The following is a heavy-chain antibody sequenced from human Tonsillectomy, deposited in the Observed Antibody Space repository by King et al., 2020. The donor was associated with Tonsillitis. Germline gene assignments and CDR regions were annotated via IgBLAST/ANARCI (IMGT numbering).Heavy chain of an antibody. D-gene: IGHD5-12*01. CDR3: ARGLDIVATTHREPDY. J-gene: IGHJ4*02. CDR2: INPNSGGT. V-gene: IGHV1-2*02. Sequence: HAQLVQSGAEVKKPGASVKVSCKASGYTFTGYYMHWVRQAPGQGLEWMGWINPNSGGTNYAQKFQGRVTMNRDTSISTASMELSRLRSDDTAVYYCARGLDIVATTHREPDYWGQGTLVTVSS. CDR1: GYTFTGYY.